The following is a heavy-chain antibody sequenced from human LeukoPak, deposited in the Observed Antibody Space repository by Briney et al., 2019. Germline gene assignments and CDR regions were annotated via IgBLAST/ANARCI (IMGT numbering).Heavy chain of an antibody. J-gene: IGHJ4*02. CDR1: GFTVSSNY. CDR3: ARGYCTNNSCFPGDY. CDR2: IYSGGST. D-gene: IGHD2-8*01. V-gene: IGHV3-53*01. Sequence: LPGGSLRLSCAASGFTVSSNYMNWVRQAPGKGLEWVSVIYSGGSTYYADSVKGRFTISRDNSKNTLYLQINSLRVEDTAVYYCARGYCTNNSCFPGDYWGQGTLVTVSS.